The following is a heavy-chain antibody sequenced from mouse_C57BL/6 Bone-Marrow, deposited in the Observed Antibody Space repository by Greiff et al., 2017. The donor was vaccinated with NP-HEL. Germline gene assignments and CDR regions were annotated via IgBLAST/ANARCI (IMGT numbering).Heavy chain of an antibody. CDR2: IDPENGDY. J-gene: IGHJ2*01. V-gene: IGHV14-4*01. CDR1: GFNIKDAY. Sequence: VQLQQSGAELVRPGASVTLSCTASGFNIKDAYMHWVKQRPEQGLEWIGWIDPENGDYAYDSKCQGKATITADTSSNTAYLQLSSLTSEDTAVYYCTTHGYWDIDYWGQGTTLTVSS. D-gene: IGHD4-1*01. CDR3: TTHGYWDIDY.